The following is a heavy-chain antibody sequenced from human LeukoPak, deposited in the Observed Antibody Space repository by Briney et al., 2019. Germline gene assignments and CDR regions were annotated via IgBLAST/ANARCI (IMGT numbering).Heavy chain of an antibody. CDR1: GFYFRSYW. J-gene: IGHJ5*02. CDR3: ARESGNYGDENWYDP. Sequence: GGSLGLSCAASGFYFRSYWMHWVRQPPGKGLVWVSRINNDGSSTRYADSVKGRFTISRDNAKNTVYLQMNSLRAEDTAMYYCARESGNYGDENWYDPWGQGTLVTVSS. D-gene: IGHD4-17*01. CDR2: INNDGSST. V-gene: IGHV3-74*01.